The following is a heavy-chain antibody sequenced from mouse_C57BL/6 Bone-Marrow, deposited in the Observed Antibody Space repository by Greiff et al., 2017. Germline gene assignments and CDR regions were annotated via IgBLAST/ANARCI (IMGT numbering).Heavy chain of an antibody. V-gene: IGHV1-55*01. D-gene: IGHD2-3*01. CDR1: GYTFTSYW. CDR2: IYPGSGST. Sequence: VQLQQPGAELVKPGASVKMSCKASGYTFTSYWITWVKQRPGQGLEWIGDIYPGSGSTNYNEKFKSKATLTVDTSSSTAYMQLSSLTSEDSAVYYCARGIYDGYWDWYFDVWGTGTTVTVSS. J-gene: IGHJ1*03. CDR3: ARGIYDGYWDWYFDV.